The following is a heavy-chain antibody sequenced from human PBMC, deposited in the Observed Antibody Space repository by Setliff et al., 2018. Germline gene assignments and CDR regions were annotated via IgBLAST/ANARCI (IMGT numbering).Heavy chain of an antibody. CDR1: GFTFSSHW. Sequence: PGESLTLSCAASGFTFSSHWMTWVRQAPGKGLEWVANINQDGSETYYVDSLKGRFSVSRDNGKNSLYLQMNSLRAEDTAVYYCARASKGLYCGSDCFYTFDSWGPGTLVTVSS. D-gene: IGHD2-21*02. J-gene: IGHJ4*02. CDR3: ARASKGLYCGSDCFYTFDS. CDR2: INQDGSET. V-gene: IGHV3-7*01.